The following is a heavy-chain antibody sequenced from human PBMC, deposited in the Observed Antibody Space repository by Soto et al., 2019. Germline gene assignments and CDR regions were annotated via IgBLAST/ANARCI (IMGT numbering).Heavy chain of an antibody. V-gene: IGHV3-23*01. CDR3: AKTPGSSSHYYYYMDV. Sequence: PGGSLRLSCAASGFTFSNFAMSWIRQAPGKGLEWVSSIRASGGATYYADSVKGRFTISRDNFKNILYVQINSLRAEDTAVYYCAKTPGSSSHYYYYMDVWGKGTTVTVSS. D-gene: IGHD6-6*01. J-gene: IGHJ6*03. CDR1: GFTFSNFA. CDR2: IRASGGAT.